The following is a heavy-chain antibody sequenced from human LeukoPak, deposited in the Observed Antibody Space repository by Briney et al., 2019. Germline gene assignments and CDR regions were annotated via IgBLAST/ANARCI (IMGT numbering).Heavy chain of an antibody. J-gene: IGHJ4*02. V-gene: IGHV4-38-2*01. Sequence: PGGSLRLSCVASGFIFSDYWMSWVRQPPGKGLEWIGSIYHSGSTYYNLSLQSRVTLSVDTSKNQFSLKLSSVTAADTAVYYCARGPQVDRAIYFDNWGQGTLVTVSS. D-gene: IGHD1-26*01. CDR2: IYHSGST. CDR1: GFIFSDYW. CDR3: ARGPQVDRAIYFDN.